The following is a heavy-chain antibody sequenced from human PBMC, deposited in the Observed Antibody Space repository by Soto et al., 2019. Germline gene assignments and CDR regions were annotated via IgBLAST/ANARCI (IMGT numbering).Heavy chain of an antibody. D-gene: IGHD5-18*01. CDR2: FDPEDGET. J-gene: IGHJ4*02. V-gene: IGHV1-24*01. CDR3: ATLPLSYGLSRAFDY. CDR1: GYTLTELS. Sequence: GASVKVSCKVSGYTLTELSMHWVRQAPGKGLEWMGGFDPEDGETIYAQKFQGRVTMTEDTSTDTAYMELSSLRSEDTAVYYCATLPLSYGLSRAFDYWGQGTLVTVST.